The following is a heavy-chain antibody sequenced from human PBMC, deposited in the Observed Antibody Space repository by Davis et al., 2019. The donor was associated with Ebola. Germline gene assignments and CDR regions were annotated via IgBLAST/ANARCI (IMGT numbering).Heavy chain of an antibody. CDR3: ARVPRTYYYYGMDV. Sequence: SETLSLTCAVYGGSFSGYYWSWIRQPPGKGLEWIGEINHSGSTNYNPSLKSRVTISVDTSKNQFSLKLSSVTAADTAVYYCARVPRTYYYYGMDVWGQGTTVTVSS. V-gene: IGHV4-34*01. CDR2: INHSGST. CDR1: GGSFSGYY. J-gene: IGHJ6*02. D-gene: IGHD1-14*01.